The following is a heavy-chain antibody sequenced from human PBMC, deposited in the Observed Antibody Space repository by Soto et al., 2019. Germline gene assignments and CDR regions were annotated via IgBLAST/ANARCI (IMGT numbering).Heavy chain of an antibody. V-gene: IGHV1-18*01. CDR2: ISAYNGKT. J-gene: IGHJ6*02. CDR1: GYTFTSYG. D-gene: IGHD1-26*01. CDR3: AREEWELLNPYYGMDV. Sequence: ASVKVSCKASGYTFTSYGISWVRQAPGQGLEWMGWISAYNGKTNNPQKLRGRVTMPTDTSTSTAYMELRSLRSDDTAVYYCAREEWELLNPYYGMDVWGQGTTVTVSS.